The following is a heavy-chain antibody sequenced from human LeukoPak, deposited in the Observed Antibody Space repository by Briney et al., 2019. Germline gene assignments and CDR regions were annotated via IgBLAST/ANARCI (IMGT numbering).Heavy chain of an antibody. CDR2: IYYSGST. Sequence: PSETQSLTCTVSGGSISSSSYYWGWIRQPPGKGLEWIGSIYYSGSTYYNPSLKSRVTISVDTSKNQFSLKLSSVTAADTAVYYCARIDSSSLDYWGQGTLVTVSS. D-gene: IGHD6-13*01. CDR3: ARIDSSSLDY. CDR1: GGSISSSSYY. J-gene: IGHJ4*02. V-gene: IGHV4-39*01.